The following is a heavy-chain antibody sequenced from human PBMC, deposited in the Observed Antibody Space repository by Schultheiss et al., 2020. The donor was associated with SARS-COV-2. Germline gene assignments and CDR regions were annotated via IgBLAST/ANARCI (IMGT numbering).Heavy chain of an antibody. V-gene: IGHV1-46*02. CDR1: GYTFNSYH. D-gene: IGHD3-10*01. Sequence: ASVKVSCKTSGYTFNSYHIHWVRQAPGQGLEWMGFTRPSDVIATYAQKFQGGVTMTRDTSTTTFYMEMKSLTFEDTAVYYCARPNAYVRGYFDIWGRGTLVTVSS. J-gene: IGHJ2*01. CDR2: TRPSDVIA. CDR3: ARPNAYVRGYFDI.